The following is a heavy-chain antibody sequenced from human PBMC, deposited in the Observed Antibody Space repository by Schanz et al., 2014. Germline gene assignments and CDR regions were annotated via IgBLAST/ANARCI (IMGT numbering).Heavy chain of an antibody. CDR3: ARRIWDGDYYYFDY. D-gene: IGHD4-17*01. J-gene: IGHJ4*02. Sequence: QVQLQESGPGLVKPSETLSLTCTVSGGSISSYYWSWIRQPPGKGLEWIGFIYYRGNTNYNPSLTSRAAMSVATSKNQFSLKLSSVTAADTAVYYCARRIWDGDYYYFDYWGQGTLVTVSS. CDR1: GGSISSYY. CDR2: IYYRGNT. V-gene: IGHV4-59*08.